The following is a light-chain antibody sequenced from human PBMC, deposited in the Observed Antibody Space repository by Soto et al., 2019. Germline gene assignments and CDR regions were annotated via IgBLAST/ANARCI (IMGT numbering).Light chain of an antibody. J-gene: IGLJ3*02. CDR2: EGS. CDR1: SSDVGSNNH. CDR3: CSYPGGGTWV. V-gene: IGLV2-23*01. Sequence: SALTQPASVSGSPGQSITISCTGTSSDVGSNNHVSWYQQHPGKAPKLMIYEGSERPSGVSNRFSGSKSANTASLTISGLQAEDEADYYCCSYPGGGTWVFGGGTKLTVL.